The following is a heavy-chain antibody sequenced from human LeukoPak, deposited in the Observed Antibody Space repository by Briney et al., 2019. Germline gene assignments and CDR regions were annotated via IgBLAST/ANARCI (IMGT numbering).Heavy chain of an antibody. Sequence: GTSLRLSCVASGFTFTNYGFHWVRQAPGKGLEWVAVIWYDGSKTYYTDSVKGRFTISRDNSKNTLYLQMNSLRAEDTAVYYCASPHAFSPIAAAGTPFDYWGQGTLVTVSS. CDR3: ASPHAFSPIAAAGTPFDY. D-gene: IGHD6-13*01. V-gene: IGHV3-33*03. CDR2: IWYDGSKT. CDR1: GFTFTNYG. J-gene: IGHJ4*02.